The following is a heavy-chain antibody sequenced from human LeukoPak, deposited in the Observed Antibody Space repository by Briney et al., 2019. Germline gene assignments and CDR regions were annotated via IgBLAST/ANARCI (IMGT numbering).Heavy chain of an antibody. V-gene: IGHV3-66*01. D-gene: IGHD5-12*01. Sequence: GGSLRLSCAASGFTVSSNYMSWVRQAPGKGLEWVSVIYSGGSTYYADSVKGRFTISRDDSKNTLYLQMNSLRAEDTAVYYCARDGIVATIPQTYYYYYGMDVWGQGTTVTVSS. J-gene: IGHJ6*02. CDR2: IYSGGST. CDR1: GFTVSSNY. CDR3: ARDGIVATIPQTYYYYYGMDV.